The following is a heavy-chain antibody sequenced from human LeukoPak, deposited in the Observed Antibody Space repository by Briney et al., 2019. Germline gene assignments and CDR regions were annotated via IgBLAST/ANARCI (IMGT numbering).Heavy chain of an antibody. D-gene: IGHD6-19*01. V-gene: IGHV3-9*01. J-gene: IGHJ4*02. Sequence: GRSLRLSCTASGFTFDDYAMHWVRQGPGKGLEWVAGISWNSVSIGYGGSVKGRFTISRDNAKNSLFLQMTSLREEDTALYYCVKEGGGSGCYYFDDWGQGILVTVSS. CDR3: VKEGGGSGCYYFDD. CDR1: GFTFDDYA. CDR2: ISWNSVSI.